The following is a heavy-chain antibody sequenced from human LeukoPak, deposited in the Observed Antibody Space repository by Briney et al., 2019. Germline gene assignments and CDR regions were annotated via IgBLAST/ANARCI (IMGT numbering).Heavy chain of an antibody. D-gene: IGHD6-13*01. J-gene: IGHJ4*02. CDR3: AKARSSSWSYLES. Sequence: PGGSLRLSCATSGFAFDDHTMHWVRQLPGKGLEWVSLISWEGSTTYYADSVKDRFTISRDTNKNSLYLHMNSLRPEDTALYYCAKARSSSWSYLESWGQGTLVTVSS. V-gene: IGHV3-43*01. CDR2: ISWEGSTT. CDR1: GFAFDDHT.